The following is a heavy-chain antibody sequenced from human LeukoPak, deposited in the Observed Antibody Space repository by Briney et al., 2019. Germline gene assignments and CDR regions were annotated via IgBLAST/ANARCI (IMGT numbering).Heavy chain of an antibody. Sequence: ETLSLTCTVSGGSISSSSYYWGWIRQPPGKGLEWIGSIYYSGSTYYNPSLKSRVTISVDTSKNQFSLKLSSVTAADTAVYYCARDSGLPSWGQGTLVTVSS. V-gene: IGHV4-39*07. CDR2: IYYSGST. D-gene: IGHD3-10*01. CDR3: ARDSGLPS. CDR1: GGSISSSSYY. J-gene: IGHJ5*02.